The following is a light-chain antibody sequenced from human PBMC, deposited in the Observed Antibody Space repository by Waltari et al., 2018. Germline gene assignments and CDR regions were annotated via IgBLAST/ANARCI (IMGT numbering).Light chain of an antibody. CDR3: QKYERLPAT. CDR2: ETS. V-gene: IGKV3-20*01. CDR1: QSISKY. Sequence: EIMLTQSPATLSLSPGERATLPCRASQSISKYLAGYQQKPGQAPRLLIYETSRRATGIPDRFSGSGSGTDFRLTISRLEPEDFAVYYCQKYERLPATFGQGTKVEFK. J-gene: IGKJ1*01.